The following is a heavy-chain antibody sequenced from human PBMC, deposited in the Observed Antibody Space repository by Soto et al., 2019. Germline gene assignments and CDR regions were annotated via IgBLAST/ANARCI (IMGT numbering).Heavy chain of an antibody. CDR2: IYHSGST. D-gene: IGHD3-16*02. V-gene: IGHV4-30-2*01. Sequence: SETLSLTCAVSGGSISSGGYSWSWIRQPPGKGLEWIGYIYHSGSTYYNPSLKSRVTISVDRSKNQFSLKLSSVTAEDTAVYYCARTSYDYVWGSYPPYYFDYWGQGPRVTVSS. CDR1: GGSISSGGYS. J-gene: IGHJ4*02. CDR3: ARTSYDYVWGSYPPYYFDY.